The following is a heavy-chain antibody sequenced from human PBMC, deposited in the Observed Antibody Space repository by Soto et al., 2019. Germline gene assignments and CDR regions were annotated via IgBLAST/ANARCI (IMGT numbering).Heavy chain of an antibody. CDR2: ISGSGGST. CDR1: GFTFSSYA. CDR3: AKESHTYYYYYYGMDV. Sequence: GGSLRLSCAASGFTFSSYAMSWVRQAPGKGLEWVSAISGSGGSTYYADSVKGRFTISRDNSKNTLYLQMNSLRAEDTAVYYCAKESHTYYYYYYGMDVWGQGTTVTVSS. V-gene: IGHV3-23*01. J-gene: IGHJ6*02.